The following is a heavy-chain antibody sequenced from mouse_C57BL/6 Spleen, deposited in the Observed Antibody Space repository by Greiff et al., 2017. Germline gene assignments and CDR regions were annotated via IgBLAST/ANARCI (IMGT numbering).Heavy chain of an antibody. CDR2: ISSGSSTI. CDR3: ARPFYDGYYDAMDY. D-gene: IGHD2-3*01. CDR1: GFTFSNYG. V-gene: IGHV5-17*01. J-gene: IGHJ4*01. Sequence: EVHLVESGGGLVKPGGSLKLSCAASGFTFSNYGMHWVRQAPEKGLEWVAYISSGSSTIYYADTVKGRFTISRDNAKNTLFLQMTSLRSEDTAMYYCARPFYDGYYDAMDYWGQGTSVTVSS.